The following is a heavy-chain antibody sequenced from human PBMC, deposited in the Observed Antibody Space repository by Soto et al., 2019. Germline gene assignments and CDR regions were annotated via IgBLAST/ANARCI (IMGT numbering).Heavy chain of an antibody. Sequence: PSQTLSLTCAISGDSVSSNTASWNWIRQSPSRGLEWLGRTYFRSKWYNDYAVSVKSRIIINPDTSNNQFSLQLNSVTPEDTAVYFCAKGNNLGPKTGYAFDPWGQGIMVTFSS. J-gene: IGHJ5*02. D-gene: IGHD5-12*01. CDR2: TYFRSKWYN. CDR3: AKGNNLGPKTGYAFDP. CDR1: GDSVSSNTAS. V-gene: IGHV6-1*01.